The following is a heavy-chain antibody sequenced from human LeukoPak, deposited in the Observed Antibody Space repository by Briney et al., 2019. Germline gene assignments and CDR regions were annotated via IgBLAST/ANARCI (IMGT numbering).Heavy chain of an antibody. V-gene: IGHV4-34*01. CDR2: ISHSGNS. D-gene: IGHD3-22*01. J-gene: IGHJ6*03. CDR3: ARGLNYSDTTGYYPAYMDV. CDR1: GGSFSGYY. Sequence: SETLSLTCAVYGGSFSGYYWSWIRQPPGKGLEWIGEISHSGNSNYNPSLKSRVTISVDTSKNQFPLRLSSLTAADAALYYCARGLNYSDTTGYYPAYMDVWGRGTTVTVSS.